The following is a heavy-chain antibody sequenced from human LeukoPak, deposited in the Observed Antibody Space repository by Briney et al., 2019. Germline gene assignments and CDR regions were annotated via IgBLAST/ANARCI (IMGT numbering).Heavy chain of an antibody. V-gene: IGHV4-39*01. CDR2: IYYSGST. CDR3: ARELYDYVDY. CDR1: GGSISSSSYY. J-gene: IGHJ4*02. D-gene: IGHD3-10*01. Sequence: PSETLSLTCTVSGGSISSSSYYWGWIRQPPGKGLEWIGSIYYSGSTYYNPSLKSRVTISVDTSKNQFSLKLSSVTAADTAVYYCARELYDYVDYWGQGTLVTVSS.